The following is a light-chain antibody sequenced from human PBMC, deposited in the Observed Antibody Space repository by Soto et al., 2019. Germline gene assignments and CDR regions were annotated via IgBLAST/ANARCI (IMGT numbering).Light chain of an antibody. CDR1: QTVFYSSRNRNY. CDR2: WAS. V-gene: IGKV4-1*01. J-gene: IGKJ4*01. Sequence: DIVMTQSPDSLTVSLGERATINCKSSQTVFYSSRNRNYLAWYQQKAGQPPQLLIHWASTRESRVPDRFTGSGSGKDFTLTINNLLAEDVAVYYCQQYFRTPVTFGGGTKVEIK. CDR3: QQYFRTPVT.